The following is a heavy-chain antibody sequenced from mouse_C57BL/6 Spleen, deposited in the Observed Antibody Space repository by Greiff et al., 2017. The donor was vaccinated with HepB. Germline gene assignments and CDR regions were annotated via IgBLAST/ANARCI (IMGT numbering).Heavy chain of an antibody. CDR3: ARDVAGEAWFAY. CDR1: GYTFTSYW. CDR2: IHPNSGST. V-gene: IGHV1-64*01. Sequence: VQLQQPGAELVKPGASVKLSCKASGYTFTSYWMHWVKQRPGQGLEWIGMIHPNSGSTNYNEKFKSKATLTVDKSSSTAYMQLSSLTSEDSAVYYWARDVAGEAWFAYWGQGTLVTVSA. D-gene: IGHD6-1*01. J-gene: IGHJ3*01.